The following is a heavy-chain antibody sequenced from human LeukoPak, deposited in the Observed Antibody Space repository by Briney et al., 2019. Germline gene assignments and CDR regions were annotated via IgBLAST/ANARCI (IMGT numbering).Heavy chain of an antibody. CDR1: GYTFTSYY. CDR2: INPNSGGT. J-gene: IGHJ4*02. Sequence: ASVKVSCKASGYTFTSYYMHWVRQAPGQGLEWMGWINPNSGGTNYAQKFQGRVTMTRDTSISTAYMELSRLRSDDTAVYYCARVPIYDSSGYYGYWGQGTLVTVSS. D-gene: IGHD3-22*01. V-gene: IGHV1-2*02. CDR3: ARVPIYDSSGYYGY.